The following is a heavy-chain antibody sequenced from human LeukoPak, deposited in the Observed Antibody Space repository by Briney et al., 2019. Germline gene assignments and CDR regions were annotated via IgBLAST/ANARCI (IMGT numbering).Heavy chain of an antibody. CDR3: ASEENCSSTSCYAY. CDR2: INHSGST. V-gene: IGHV4-34*01. CDR1: GGSFSGYY. J-gene: IGHJ4*02. Sequence: SETLSLTCAVYGGSFSGYYWSWIRQPPGKGLEWIGEINHSGSTNYNPCLKSRVTISVDTSKNQFSLKLSSVTAADTAVYYCASEENCSSTSCYAYWGQGTLVTVSS. D-gene: IGHD2-2*01.